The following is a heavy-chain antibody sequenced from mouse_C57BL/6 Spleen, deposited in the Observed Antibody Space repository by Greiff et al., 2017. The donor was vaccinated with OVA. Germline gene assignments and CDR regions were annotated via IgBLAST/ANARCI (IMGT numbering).Heavy chain of an antibody. CDR3: ARLIYYGNYPYAMDY. D-gene: IGHD2-1*01. CDR1: GIDFSRYW. Sequence: EVQLVESGGGLVQPGGSLKLSCAASGIDFSRYWMSWVRRAPGKGLEWIGEINPDSSTINYAPSLKDKFIISRDNAKNTLYLQMSKVRSEDTALYYCARLIYYGNYPYAMDYWGQGTSVTVSS. J-gene: IGHJ4*01. CDR2: INPDSSTI. V-gene: IGHV4-1*01.